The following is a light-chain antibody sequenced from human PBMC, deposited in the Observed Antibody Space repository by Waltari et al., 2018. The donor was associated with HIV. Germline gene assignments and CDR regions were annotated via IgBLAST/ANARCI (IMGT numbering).Light chain of an antibody. J-gene: IGKJ1*01. CDR1: LSVLYEANNKNY. Sequence: DIVMTQSPGFLGASAAGRATINCKSTLSVLYEANNKNYQAWYQQKPGQPPSLLLSWSATRESGVSARFTGSGSGTDFTLTIDNVQSDDAAIYYCQQFYKIPWTFGQGTKVEI. V-gene: IGKV4-1*01. CDR3: QQFYKIPWT. CDR2: WSA.